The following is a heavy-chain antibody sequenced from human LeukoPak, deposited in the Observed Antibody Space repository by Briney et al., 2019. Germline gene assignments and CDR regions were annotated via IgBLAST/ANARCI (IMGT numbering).Heavy chain of an antibody. J-gene: IGHJ4*02. CDR1: GFTFSSYA. D-gene: IGHD1-26*01. CDR2: ISGSGGST. CDR3: ARVRVWEPDYYYFDY. V-gene: IGHV3-23*01. Sequence: PGGSLRLSCAASGFTFSSYAMNWVRQAPGKGLEWVSAISGSGGSTYCADSVKGRFTISRDNSKNTLYLQMNSLRAEDTAVYYCARVRVWEPDYYYFDYWGQGTLVTVSS.